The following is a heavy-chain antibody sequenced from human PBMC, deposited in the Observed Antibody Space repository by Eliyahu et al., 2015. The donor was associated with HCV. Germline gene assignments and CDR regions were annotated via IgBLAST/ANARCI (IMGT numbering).Heavy chain of an antibody. CDR2: IYPGDSDT. V-gene: IGHV5-51*03. J-gene: IGHJ4*02. D-gene: IGHD4-17*01. CDR1: GYRXTXYW. CDR3: ARLEDGDYVGY. Sequence: EVQLVQSGAEVKKPGESLXISCKGSGYRXTXYWXGWVRXVPGXGLXWMGXIYPGDSDTRYSPSFQGQVTISADKSISTAYLQWSSLKASDTAMYYCARLEDGDYVGYWGQGTLVTVSS.